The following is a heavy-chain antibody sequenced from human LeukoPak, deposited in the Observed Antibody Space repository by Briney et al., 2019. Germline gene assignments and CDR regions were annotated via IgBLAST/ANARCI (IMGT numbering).Heavy chain of an antibody. CDR2: INSDGSST. CDR3: ARDKWVGYCSSTSCYYDAFDI. D-gene: IGHD2-2*01. J-gene: IGHJ3*02. V-gene: IGHV3-74*01. Sequence: PGGSLRLSCAASGFTFSSYWMHWVRQAPGKGLVWVSRINSDGSSTSYTDSVKGRFTISRDNATNTLYLQMNSLRAEDTAVYYCARDKWVGYCSSTSCYYDAFDIWGQGTMVTVSS. CDR1: GFTFSSYW.